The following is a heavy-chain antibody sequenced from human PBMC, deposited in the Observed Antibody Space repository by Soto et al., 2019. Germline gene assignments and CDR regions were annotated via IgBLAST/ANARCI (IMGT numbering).Heavy chain of an antibody. V-gene: IGHV4-39*01. CDR2: IYYSGST. D-gene: IGHD2-15*01. Sequence: QLQLQESGPGLVKPSETLSLTCTVSGGSISSSSYYWGWIRQPPGKWLEWIGSIYYSGSTYYNPYLKSRVTISVDTSKNQFSLKLSSVTAADTAVYYCARHTPAISISDHWGQGTLVTVSS. J-gene: IGHJ4*02. CDR3: ARHTPAISISDH. CDR1: GGSISSSSYY.